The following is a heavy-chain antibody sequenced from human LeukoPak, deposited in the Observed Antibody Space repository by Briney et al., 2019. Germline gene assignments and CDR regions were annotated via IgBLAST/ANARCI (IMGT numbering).Heavy chain of an antibody. D-gene: IGHD3-10*01. CDR2: IYYSGST. V-gene: IGHV4-31*03. CDR3: ARDQARITMVRGAAVRYFDY. Sequence: SSETLSLSSTVSGVSISSGGNYWRWVRQHPGKGLEWIRNIYYSGSTYYNPSLKSRVTISVDTSKNQFSLKLSSVTAADTAVYYCARDQARITMVRGAAVRYFDYWGQGTLVTVSS. J-gene: IGHJ4*02. CDR1: GVSISSGGNY.